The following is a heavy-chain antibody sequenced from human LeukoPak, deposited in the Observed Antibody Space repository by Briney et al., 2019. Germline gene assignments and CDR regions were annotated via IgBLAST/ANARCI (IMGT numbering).Heavy chain of an antibody. CDR3: AKAHEKYTGSYWGYYFDS. CDR2: ISYDGSNK. Sequence: PGRSLRLSCAASGFTFSTYGMHWARQAPGKGLEWVAVISYDGSNKYYTDSVKGRFTISRDNSKNTVYLQMNSLRTDDTAVYYCAKAHEKYTGSYWGYYFDSWGQGTLVTVSS. D-gene: IGHD1-26*01. CDR1: GFTFSTYG. J-gene: IGHJ4*02. V-gene: IGHV3-30*18.